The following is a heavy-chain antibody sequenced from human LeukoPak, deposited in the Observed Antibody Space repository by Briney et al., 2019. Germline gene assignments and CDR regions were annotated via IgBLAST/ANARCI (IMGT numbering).Heavy chain of an antibody. J-gene: IGHJ6*02. CDR3: ARQRVGIWRGYYYCGMDV. D-gene: IGHD3-3*01. CDR1: GGSFSGYY. V-gene: IGHV4-34*01. Sequence: PSETLSLTCAVYGGSFSGYYWSWIRQPPGKGLEWIGEINHSGSTNYNPSLKSRVTISVDTSKNQFSLKLSSVTAADTAVYYCARQRVGIWRGYYYCGMDVWGQGTTVTVSS. CDR2: INHSGST.